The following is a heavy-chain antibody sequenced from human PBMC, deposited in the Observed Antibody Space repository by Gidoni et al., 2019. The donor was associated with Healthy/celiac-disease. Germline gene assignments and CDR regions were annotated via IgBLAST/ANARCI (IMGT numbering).Heavy chain of an antibody. CDR3: ARALGGTDTAMVTDAFDI. V-gene: IGHV1-2*06. CDR1: GYTFTCYY. Sequence: QVQLVQSGAEVKKPGASVKVSCTASGYTFTCYYMHWVRQAPGQGLEWMGRINPNSGGTNYAQKCQGRVTMTRDTSSSTAYMELSRLRSDDTAVYYCARALGGTDTAMVTDAFDIWGQGTMVTVSS. J-gene: IGHJ3*02. CDR2: INPNSGGT. D-gene: IGHD5-18*01.